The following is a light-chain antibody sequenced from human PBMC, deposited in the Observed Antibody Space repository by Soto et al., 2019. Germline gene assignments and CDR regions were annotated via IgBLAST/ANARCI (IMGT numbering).Light chain of an antibody. CDR1: NSNIGRNT. J-gene: IGLJ3*02. CDR2: SDN. V-gene: IGLV1-44*01. Sequence: RVPISCYGSNSNIGRNTVNWYQQFPGAAPNLLIHSDNQRPSGVPDRFSGSRSGTSASLAISGLQSEDEADYYCAAWDESPNVPVFGGGTKSPS. CDR3: AAWDESPNVPV.